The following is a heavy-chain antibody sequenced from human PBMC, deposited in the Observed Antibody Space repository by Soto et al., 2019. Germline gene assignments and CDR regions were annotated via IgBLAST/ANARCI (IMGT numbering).Heavy chain of an antibody. V-gene: IGHV1-69*13. D-gene: IGHD3-22*01. CDR3: ARDRLPTMIVVVTPPDVFDI. CDR2: IIPIFGTA. J-gene: IGHJ3*02. Sequence: SVKVSCKASGGTFSSYAISWVRQAPGQGLEWMGGIIPIFGTANYAQKFQGRVTITADESTSTAYMELSSLRSEDTAVYYCARDRLPTMIVVVTPPDVFDIWGQGTMVTVS. CDR1: GGTFSSYA.